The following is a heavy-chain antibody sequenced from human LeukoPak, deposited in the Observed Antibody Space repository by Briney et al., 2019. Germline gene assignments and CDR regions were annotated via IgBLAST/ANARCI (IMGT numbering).Heavy chain of an antibody. J-gene: IGHJ4*02. CDR3: ARHTRELPQFWY. CDR2: IYYSGST. CDR1: GGSISSYY. V-gene: IGHV4-59*08. D-gene: IGHD1-26*01. Sequence: SETLSLTCTVSGGSISSYYWSWIRQPPGKGLEWIGYIYYSGSTNYNPSLKSRVTISVGTSKNQFSLKLSSVTAADTAVYYCARHTRELPQFWYWGQGTLVTVSS.